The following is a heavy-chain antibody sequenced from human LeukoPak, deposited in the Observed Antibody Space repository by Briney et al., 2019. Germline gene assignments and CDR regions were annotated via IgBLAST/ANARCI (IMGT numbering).Heavy chain of an antibody. Sequence: SETLSLTCVVYGGSFSGYYWTWIRQPPGKGLEWIGSIYYSGSTYYNPSLKSRVTISVDTSKNQFSLKLSSVTAADTAVYYCARHVKRRDCYNYRYFDYWGQGTLVTVSS. V-gene: IGHV4-34*01. CDR2: IYYSGST. J-gene: IGHJ4*02. CDR1: GGSFSGYY. D-gene: IGHD5-24*01. CDR3: ARHVKRRDCYNYRYFDY.